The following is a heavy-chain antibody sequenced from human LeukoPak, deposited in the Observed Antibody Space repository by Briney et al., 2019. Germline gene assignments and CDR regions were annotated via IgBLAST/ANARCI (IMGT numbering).Heavy chain of an antibody. CDR3: ARGPGYYHGSGSAMDV. V-gene: IGHV4-34*01. CDR1: GGSFSGYY. CDR2: INHSGST. Sequence: SSETLSLTCAVYGGSFSGYYWSWIRQPPGKGLEWIGEINHSGSTNYNPSLKSRVTISVDTSKNQFSLKLSSVTAADTAVYYCARGPGYYHGSGSAMDVWGKGTTVTVSS. D-gene: IGHD3-22*01. J-gene: IGHJ6*03.